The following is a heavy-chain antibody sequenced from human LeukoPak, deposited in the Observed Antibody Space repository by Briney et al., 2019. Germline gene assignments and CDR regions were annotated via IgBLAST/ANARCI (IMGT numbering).Heavy chain of an antibody. V-gene: IGHV3-20*04. CDR1: GFTFDDYG. D-gene: IGHD3-22*01. Sequence: PGGSLRLSCAASGFTFDDYGMTWVRHAPGKGLEWVSGINWNGDTTGYVDSVRGRFTISRDNAKNSLYLQMNSLRAEDSALYYCAKDVGYYYDSSGFDYWGQGTLVTVSS. J-gene: IGHJ4*02. CDR3: AKDVGYYYDSSGFDY. CDR2: INWNGDTT.